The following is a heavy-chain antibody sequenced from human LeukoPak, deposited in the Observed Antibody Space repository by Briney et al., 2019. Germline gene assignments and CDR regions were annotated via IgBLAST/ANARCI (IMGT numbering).Heavy chain of an antibody. CDR3: ASTLYSSTWWAFDI. CDR2: IYTSGST. D-gene: IGHD6-13*01. Sequence: SETLSLTCTVSGGSISSYYWSWIRQPAGKGLEWIGRIYTSGSTNYNPPLKSRVTMSVDTSKNQFSLKLSSVTAADTAVYYCASTLYSSTWWAFDIWGQGTMVTVSS. CDR1: GGSISSYY. V-gene: IGHV4-4*07. J-gene: IGHJ3*02.